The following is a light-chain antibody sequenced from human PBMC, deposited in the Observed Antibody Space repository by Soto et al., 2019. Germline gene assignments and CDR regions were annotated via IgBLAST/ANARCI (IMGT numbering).Light chain of an antibody. CDR3: SSFTDGNNLV. V-gene: IGLV2-8*01. CDR2: DVT. CDR1: SSDVGGYDF. Sequence: QSALTQPASVSGAPGQSITISCTGTSSDVGGYDFVSWYQHHPGKVPKLIIYDVTKRPSGVPDRFSGSKSGNTASLTVSALQAEDEADYYCSSFTDGNNLVFGTGTKLTVL. J-gene: IGLJ1*01.